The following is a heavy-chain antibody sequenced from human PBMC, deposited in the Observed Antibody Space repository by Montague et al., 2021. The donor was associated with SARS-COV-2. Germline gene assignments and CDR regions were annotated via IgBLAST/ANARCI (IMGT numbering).Heavy chain of an antibody. CDR3: ARTGLGAYDILTGYTVNAFDM. D-gene: IGHD3-9*01. CDR2: IYYSGST. J-gene: IGHJ3*02. CDR1: GGSITSYY. Sequence: SETLSLTCTVSGGSITSYYWTWIRQPPGKGLEWVGRIYYSGSTNYNPSLKSRVPISVGTSKNQFSPTLSSVTAADTAVYYCARTGLGAYDILTGYTVNAFDMWGQGTMVTVSS. V-gene: IGHV4-59*01.